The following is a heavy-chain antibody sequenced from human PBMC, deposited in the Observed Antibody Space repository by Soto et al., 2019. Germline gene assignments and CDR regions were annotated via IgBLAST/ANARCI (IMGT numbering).Heavy chain of an antibody. J-gene: IGHJ4*02. Sequence: QVQLVESGGCVVQPGRSLRLSCAASGFTLTNYGMHWVRQAPGKGLEWVAVIWYDGSNKYYADSVKGRFTISKDNSQNTLYLQMNNLRAEDTAMYYCTRDPYGGSRYYFDSWGQGTLVTVSS. CDR1: GFTLTNYG. V-gene: IGHV3-33*01. CDR2: IWYDGSNK. CDR3: TRDPYGGSRYYFDS. D-gene: IGHD1-26*01.